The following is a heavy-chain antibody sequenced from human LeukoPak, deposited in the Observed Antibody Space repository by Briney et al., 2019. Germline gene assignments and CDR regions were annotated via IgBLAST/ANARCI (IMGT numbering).Heavy chain of an antibody. Sequence: PSETLSLTCAVSGYSISSGYYWGWIRQPPGKGLEWIGSIYHSGSTYYNPSLKSRVTISVDTSKNQFSLKLSSVTAADTAVYYCARAPTYYHDSSGYYYRDDAFDIWGQGTMVTVSS. D-gene: IGHD3-22*01. J-gene: IGHJ3*02. V-gene: IGHV4-38-2*01. CDR2: IYHSGST. CDR1: GYSISSGYY. CDR3: ARAPTYYHDSSGYYYRDDAFDI.